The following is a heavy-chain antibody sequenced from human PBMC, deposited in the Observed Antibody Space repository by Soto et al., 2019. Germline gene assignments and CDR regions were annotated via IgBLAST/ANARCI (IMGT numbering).Heavy chain of an antibody. J-gene: IGHJ4*02. D-gene: IGHD3-16*01. CDR2: INHSGST. CDR3: ARGQSLRRGYLGLGRQNYFDY. V-gene: IGHV4-34*01. CDR1: GGSFSGYY. Sequence: QVQLQQWGAGLLKPSETLSLTCAVYGGSFSGYYWSWIRQPPGKGLEWIGEINHSGSTNYNPSLKGRVTLSVDSSKNHFSLKLSSVTAADTAVYYCARGQSLRRGYLGLGRQNYFDYWGQGTLVTVSS.